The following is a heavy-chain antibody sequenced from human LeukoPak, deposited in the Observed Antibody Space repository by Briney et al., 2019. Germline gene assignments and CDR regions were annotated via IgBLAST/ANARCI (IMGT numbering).Heavy chain of an antibody. CDR2: IYPRDGST. CDR1: GYTFTSNY. J-gene: IGHJ4*02. V-gene: IGHV1-46*01. CDR3: ARDQEGFDY. Sequence: GASVKVSCKASGYTFTSNYIHWVRQAPGQGLEWMGMIYPRDGSTSYAQKFQGRVTVTRDTSTCTVHMELCGLRSEDTAVYYCARDQEGFDYWGQGTLVTVSS.